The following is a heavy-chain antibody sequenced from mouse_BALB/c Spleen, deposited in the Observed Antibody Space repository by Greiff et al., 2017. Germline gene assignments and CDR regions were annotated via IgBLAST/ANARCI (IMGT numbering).Heavy chain of an antibody. Sequence: EVKLLESGPGLVKPSQSLSLTCTVTGYSITSDYAWNWIRQFPGNKLEWMGYISYSGSTSYNPSLKSRISITRDTSKNQFFLQLNSVTTEDTATYYCARCYGRSGYYAMDYWGQGTSVTVSS. CDR2: ISYSGST. D-gene: IGHD1-1*01. J-gene: IGHJ4*01. CDR1: GYSITSDYA. V-gene: IGHV3-2*02. CDR3: ARCYGRSGYYAMDY.